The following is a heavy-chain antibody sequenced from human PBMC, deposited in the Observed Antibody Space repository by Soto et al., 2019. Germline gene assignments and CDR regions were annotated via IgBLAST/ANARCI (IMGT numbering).Heavy chain of an antibody. V-gene: IGHV4-4*02. J-gene: IGHJ4*02. D-gene: IGHD2-21*01. CDR2: IYHSGST. CDR1: GGSISSSNW. CDR3: TRGGDPYKTGH. Sequence: SETLSLTCAVSGGSISSSNWWSRVRQPPGKGLEWIGEIYHSGSTNYNPSPKSRVTISVDKSKNQFSLKLTSVNTADTAIYYCTRGGDPYKTGHWGQGTLVTVSS.